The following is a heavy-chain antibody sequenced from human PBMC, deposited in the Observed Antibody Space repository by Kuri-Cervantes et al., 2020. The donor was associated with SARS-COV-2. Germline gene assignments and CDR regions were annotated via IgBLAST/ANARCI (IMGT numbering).Heavy chain of an antibody. CDR2: INPNSGGT. Sequence: SVNVSCKASVYTFTGYYMHWVRQAPGQGLGWMGWINPNSGGTNNAQKFKGRVTMTRDTSISTDYMELSRLRSDDTAVYYCARVVDYGDYGKNPFDYWGQGTLVTVSS. CDR3: ARVVDYGDYGKNPFDY. J-gene: IGHJ4*02. D-gene: IGHD4-17*01. V-gene: IGHV1-2*02. CDR1: VYTFTGYY.